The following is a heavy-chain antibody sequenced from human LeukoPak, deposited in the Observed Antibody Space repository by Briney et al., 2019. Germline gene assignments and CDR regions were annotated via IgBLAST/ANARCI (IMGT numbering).Heavy chain of an antibody. D-gene: IGHD6-19*01. CDR2: IIPIFGTA. CDR3: ARVRRAVAGTRDYYFDY. J-gene: IGHJ4*02. Sequence: ASVKVSCKASGGTFSSYAISWVRQAPGQGLEWMGGIIPIFGTANYAQKFQGRVTITADESTSTAYMELSSLRSEDTAVYYCARVRRAVAGTRDYYFDYWGQGTLVTVSS. CDR1: GGTFSSYA. V-gene: IGHV1-69*13.